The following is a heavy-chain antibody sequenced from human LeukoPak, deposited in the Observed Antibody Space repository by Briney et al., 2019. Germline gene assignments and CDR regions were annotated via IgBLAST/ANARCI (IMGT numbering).Heavy chain of an antibody. V-gene: IGHV4-34*01. CDR3: ARSDIDRGGAPDFFDI. J-gene: IGHJ3*02. CDR2: ISHGGRT. D-gene: IGHD2-15*01. Sequence: SETLSLTCAVYGGSFSAYYWSWIRQPPGMGLEWIGDISHGGRTTYNPSLESRVTMSVDTSRNQFSLNLRSVTAADTAVYYCARSDIDRGGAPDFFDIWGKGKMVTVSP. CDR1: GGSFSAYY.